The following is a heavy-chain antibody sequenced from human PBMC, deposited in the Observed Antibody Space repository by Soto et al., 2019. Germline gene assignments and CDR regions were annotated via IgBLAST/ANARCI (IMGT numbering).Heavy chain of an antibody. D-gene: IGHD3-3*01. CDR1: LFSLTTSGVG. Sequence: QITLNESGPTVVRPTEPLTLTCRFSLFSLTTSGVGVGCIRQSPGKAPEWLALLYWDDDKRYSASLKTRLTITKDISKNLVVLAVSDLGPTDTATYYCAYRVIRTLFGLVTTTAIYFDIWCQRHPAAVSS. CDR2: LYWDDDK. V-gene: IGHV2-5*02. CDR3: AYRVIRTLFGLVTTTAIYFDI. J-gene: IGHJ4*02.